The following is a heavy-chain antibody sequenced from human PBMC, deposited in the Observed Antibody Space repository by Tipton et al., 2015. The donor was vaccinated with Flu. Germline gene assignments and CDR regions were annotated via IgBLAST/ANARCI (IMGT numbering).Heavy chain of an antibody. CDR3: VGALGYCSSTSCFDY. J-gene: IGHJ4*02. CDR2: IYPGDSDT. Sequence: VQLVQSGAEVKKPGESLKISCKGSGYSFISYWIGWVRQMPGKGLEWMGVIYPGDSDTRYSPSFQGQVTISADKSISTAYLQWSSLKASDTAMYYCVGALGYCSSTSCFDYWGQGTLVTVSS. D-gene: IGHD2-2*01. V-gene: IGHV5-51*03. CDR1: GYSFISYW.